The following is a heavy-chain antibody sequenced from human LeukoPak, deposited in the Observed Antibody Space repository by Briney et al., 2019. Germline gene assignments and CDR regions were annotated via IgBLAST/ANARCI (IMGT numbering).Heavy chain of an antibody. D-gene: IGHD3-3*01. V-gene: IGHV3-21*01. J-gene: IGHJ4*02. CDR2: ISSSSSYI. Sequence: GGSLRLSCAASGSTFSSHTMNWVRQAPGKGLEWVSSISSSSSYIYYADSVKGRFTISRDNAKNSLYLQMNSLRAEDTAVYYCARDLWSGWRDYWGQGTLVTVSS. CDR3: ARDLWSGWRDY. CDR1: GSTFSSHT.